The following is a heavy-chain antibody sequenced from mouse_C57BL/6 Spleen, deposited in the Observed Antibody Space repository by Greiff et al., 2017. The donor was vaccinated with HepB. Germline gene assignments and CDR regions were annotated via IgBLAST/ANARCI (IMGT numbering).Heavy chain of an antibody. Sequence: VQLQQSGAELVRPGTSVKVSCKASGYAFTNYLIEWVKQRPGQGLEWIGVINPGSGGTNYNEKFKGKATLTADKSSSTAYMQLSSLTSEDSAVYFCARSLFYYFDCWGQGTTLTVSS. CDR1: GYAFTNYL. J-gene: IGHJ2*01. CDR3: ARSLFYYFDC. D-gene: IGHD1-2*01. CDR2: INPGSGGT. V-gene: IGHV1-54*01.